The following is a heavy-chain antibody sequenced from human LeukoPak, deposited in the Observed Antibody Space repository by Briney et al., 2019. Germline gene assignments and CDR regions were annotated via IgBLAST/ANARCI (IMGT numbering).Heavy chain of an antibody. V-gene: IGHV3-11*03. CDR1: GFTFSDYY. CDR2: ISSSSSYT. Sequence: GGSLRLSCAASGFTFSDYYMSWIRQAPGKGLEWVSYISSSSSYTNYADSVKGRFTISRDNAKNSLYLQMNSLRAEDTAVYYCAKSGRTTDYCLFDYRGPGTLVTVSS. J-gene: IGHJ4*02. CDR3: AKSGRTTDYCLFDY. D-gene: IGHD5-12*01.